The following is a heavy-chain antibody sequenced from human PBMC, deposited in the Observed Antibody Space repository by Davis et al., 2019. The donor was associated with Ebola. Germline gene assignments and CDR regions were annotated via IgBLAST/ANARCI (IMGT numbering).Heavy chain of an antibody. V-gene: IGHV1-18*04. J-gene: IGHJ4*02. CDR3: ARGRPSYNWNSMDY. CDR2: INTYGGNT. CDR1: GYTFTSHG. D-gene: IGHD1-7*01. Sequence: ASVKVSCKASGYTFTSHGIIWVRQAPGQGLEWMGWINTYGGNTNYAQKLQGRVTMTTDTSTSTAYMELRSLRSDDTAVYFCARGRPSYNWNSMDYWGQGTLVTVSS.